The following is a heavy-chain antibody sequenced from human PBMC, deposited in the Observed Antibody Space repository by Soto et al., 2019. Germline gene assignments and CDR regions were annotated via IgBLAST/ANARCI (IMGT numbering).Heavy chain of an antibody. V-gene: IGHV4-4*08. CDR3: ASPAGHPGDFFYYNGMDV. CDR2: VYTSDYT. CDR1: GASIRSYY. Sequence: SETLSLTCSVSGASIRSYYWHWIRQPPGKCVEWIGYVYTSDYTRYSSSLKSRVTISVDTSKSQFYLRLNSVTAADMALYYCASPAGHPGDFFYYNGMDVWGQGTTVTVSS. D-gene: IGHD3-10*01. J-gene: IGHJ6*02.